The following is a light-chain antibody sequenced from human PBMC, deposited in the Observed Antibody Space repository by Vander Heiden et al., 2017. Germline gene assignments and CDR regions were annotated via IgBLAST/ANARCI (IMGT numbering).Light chain of an antibody. CDR3: QQRSNWFT. J-gene: IGKJ3*01. CDR2: DAS. V-gene: IGKV3-11*01. CDR1: QSVSSY. Sequence: IVFTQSPATLPLSPAERASLSCRASQSVSSYLAWYQQKPGQAPRLLIYDASNRATGIPARFSGSGSGTDFTLTISSLEPEDFAVYYCQQRSNWFTFGPGTKVDIK.